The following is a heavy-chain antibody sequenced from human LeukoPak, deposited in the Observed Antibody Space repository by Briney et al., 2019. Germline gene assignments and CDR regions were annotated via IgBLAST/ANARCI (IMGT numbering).Heavy chain of an antibody. CDR1: GGSISSGSYD. V-gene: IGHV4-61*02. CDR2: IYTSGST. Sequence: SQTLSLTCTVSGGSISSGSYDWGWIRQPAGKGLEWIGRIYTSGSTNYNPSLKSRVTISVETSKNQFSLKLSSVTAADTAVYYCARAPTYYDSSGYWGGGAFDIWGQGTMVTVSS. J-gene: IGHJ3*02. D-gene: IGHD3-22*01. CDR3: ARAPTYYDSSGYWGGGAFDI.